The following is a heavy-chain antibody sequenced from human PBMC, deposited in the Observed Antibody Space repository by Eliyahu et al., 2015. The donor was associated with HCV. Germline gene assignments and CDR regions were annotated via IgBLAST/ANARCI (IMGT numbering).Heavy chain of an antibody. D-gene: IGHD6-19*01. Sequence: QVQLVESGGSVVQPGRXLRLSCSASGFSFPSYGMXWVRQXPGKGLEWVALISYDGSNKYYADSVKGRFTISRDNSKNTVYLQMNSLRTDDTAVYYCAKEYTGYSSGWYGGYWGQGTPVTVSS. V-gene: IGHV3-30*18. CDR3: AKEYTGYSSGWYGGY. CDR1: GFSFPSYG. J-gene: IGHJ4*02. CDR2: ISYDGSNK.